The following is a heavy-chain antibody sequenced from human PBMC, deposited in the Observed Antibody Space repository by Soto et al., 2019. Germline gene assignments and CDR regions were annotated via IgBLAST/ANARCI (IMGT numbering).Heavy chain of an antibody. Sequence: ASVKVSCKASGYTFTSYGISWVRQAPGQGLEWMGWISAYNGNTNYAQKLQGRVTMTTDTSTSTAYMELRSLRSDDTAVYYCARDRNGVNNDDFDIWGQGTMVTVSS. CDR2: ISAYNGNT. J-gene: IGHJ3*02. CDR1: GYTFTSYG. D-gene: IGHD2-8*01. V-gene: IGHV1-18*04. CDR3: ARDRNGVNNDDFDI.